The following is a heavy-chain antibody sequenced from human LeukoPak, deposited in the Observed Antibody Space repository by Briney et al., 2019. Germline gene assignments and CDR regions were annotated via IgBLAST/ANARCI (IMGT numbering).Heavy chain of an antibody. Sequence: ASVKVSCKASGGTFISYAISWVRQAPGQGLEWMGGIIPIFGTANYAQKFQGRVTITADESTSTAYMELSSLRSEDTAVYYCASVVVVIGDYWFDPWGQGTLVTVSS. D-gene: IGHD3-22*01. CDR1: GGTFISYA. V-gene: IGHV1-69*13. CDR2: IIPIFGTA. J-gene: IGHJ5*02. CDR3: ASVVVVIGDYWFDP.